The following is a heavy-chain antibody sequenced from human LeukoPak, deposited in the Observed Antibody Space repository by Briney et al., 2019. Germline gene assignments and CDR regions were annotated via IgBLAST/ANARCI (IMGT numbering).Heavy chain of an antibody. V-gene: IGHV3-7*04. Sequence: PGGSLRLSCAASGFTFSSYWMHWVRQAPGKGLEWVSNIEYDGSEKNYVDSVKGRFTISRDNAKNSVSLQMNRLRVDDTAVYYCARGRYSGSWTFDYWGQGTQVTVSS. J-gene: IGHJ4*02. CDR2: IEYDGSEK. D-gene: IGHD6-13*01. CDR3: ARGRYSGSWTFDY. CDR1: GFTFSSYW.